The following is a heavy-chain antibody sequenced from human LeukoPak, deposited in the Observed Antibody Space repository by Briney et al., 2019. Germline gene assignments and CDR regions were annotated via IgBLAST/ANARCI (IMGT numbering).Heavy chain of an antibody. CDR3: VRQGRGSSASMDV. D-gene: IGHD1-26*01. Sequence: PSETLSLTCTVSGGSISSYYWSWIRQPPGKGLEWIGYIYYSGSTNYYPSLKSRVTISVDTSKNQFSLKLSSVTAADTAVYYCVRQGRGSSASMDVWGQGTTVTVSS. V-gene: IGHV4-59*08. CDR1: GGSISSYY. CDR2: IYYSGST. J-gene: IGHJ6*02.